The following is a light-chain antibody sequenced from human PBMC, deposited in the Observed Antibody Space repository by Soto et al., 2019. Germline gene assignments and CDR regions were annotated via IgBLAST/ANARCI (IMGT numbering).Light chain of an antibody. Sequence: DIQMTQSPSSLSASVGDRVTITCRARQSISSYLNWYQQKPGKAPKLLIYAASSLQSGVPSRFSGSGSGTDFNLTISSLQPEYFANYHWHQSYSTPYPFGQGTKLEIK. CDR3: HQSYSTPYP. CDR1: QSISSY. CDR2: AAS. J-gene: IGKJ2*01. V-gene: IGKV1-39*01.